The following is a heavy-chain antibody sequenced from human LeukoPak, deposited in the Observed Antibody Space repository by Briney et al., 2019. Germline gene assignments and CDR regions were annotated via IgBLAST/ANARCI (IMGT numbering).Heavy chain of an antibody. J-gene: IGHJ4*02. CDR2: IYPADSDT. V-gene: IGHV5-51*01. CDR3: ARLSGMATSYIDY. CDR1: GYKFSTNW. D-gene: IGHD3-10*01. Sequence: GESLKISRKGSGYKFSTNWIAWMRQMPGKGLEWMGIIYPADSDTRYSPSFQGQVTISADKSISTAYLQWSSLQASDTAMYYCARLSGMATSYIDYWGQGTLVTVSS.